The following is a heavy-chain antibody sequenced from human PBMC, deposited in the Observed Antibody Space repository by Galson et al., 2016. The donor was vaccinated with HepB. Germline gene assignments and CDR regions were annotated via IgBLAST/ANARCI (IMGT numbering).Heavy chain of an antibody. CDR2: INPSGGST. CDR3: ARGTVTPFHYCYYYMDV. CDR1: GYTFTSYY. D-gene: IGHD4-17*01. V-gene: IGHV1-46*01. Sequence: SVKVSCKASGYTFTSYYMHWVRQAPGQGLEWMGKINPSGGSTRYAQKFKGRVTMTRDTSTSTVYMELSNLRSEDTAVYYCARGTVTPFHYCYYYMDVWGKGTTVTVSS. J-gene: IGHJ6*03.